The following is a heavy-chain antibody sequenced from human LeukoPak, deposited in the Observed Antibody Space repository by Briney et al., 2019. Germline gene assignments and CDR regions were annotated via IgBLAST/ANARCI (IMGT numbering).Heavy chain of an antibody. J-gene: IGHJ4*02. Sequence: GGSLRLSCAASGFTLSSYAMSWVRQAPGKGLEWVSATSGSGGSTYYADSVKGRFTISRDNTKNTLYLQMNSLRAEDTAVYYCAKDSLLPPSGWQDYWGQGTLVTVSS. CDR2: TSGSGGST. D-gene: IGHD6-19*01. CDR3: AKDSLLPPSGWQDY. V-gene: IGHV3-23*01. CDR1: GFTLSSYA.